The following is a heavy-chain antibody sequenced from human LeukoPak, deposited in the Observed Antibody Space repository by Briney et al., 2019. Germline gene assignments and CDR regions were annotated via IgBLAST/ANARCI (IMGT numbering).Heavy chain of an antibody. D-gene: IGHD6-13*01. CDR3: VRLQLDYYYYYMDV. J-gene: IGHJ6*03. Sequence: PGGSLRLSCAASGFTFSSYEMNWVRQAPGKGLEWVSYISSSGSTIYYADSVKGRFTISRDNAKNSLYLQMNSLRAEDTAVYYCVRLQLDYYYYYMDVWGKGTTVTVSS. V-gene: IGHV3-48*03. CDR2: ISSSGSTI. CDR1: GFTFSSYE.